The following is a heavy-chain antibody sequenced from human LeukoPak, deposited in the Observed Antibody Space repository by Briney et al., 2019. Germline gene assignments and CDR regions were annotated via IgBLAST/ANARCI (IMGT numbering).Heavy chain of an antibody. Sequence: SETLSLTCAVYGGSFSGYYWGWIRQPPGKGLEWIGSIYYSGSTYYNPSLKSRVTISVDTSKNQFSLKLSSVTAADTAVYYCARDLVGAWGYYYYGMDVWGQGTTVTVSS. J-gene: IGHJ6*02. D-gene: IGHD1-26*01. CDR3: ARDLVGAWGYYYYGMDV. CDR1: GGSFSGYY. CDR2: IYYSGST. V-gene: IGHV4-34*01.